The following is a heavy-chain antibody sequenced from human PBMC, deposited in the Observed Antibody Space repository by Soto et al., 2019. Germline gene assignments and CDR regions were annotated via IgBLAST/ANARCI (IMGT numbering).Heavy chain of an antibody. CDR3: ARHVKMATIYGMDV. V-gene: IGHV5-10-1*01. CDR1: GYNFTTYW. CDR2: IDPSVSYT. Sequence: PGESLKISCKGSGYNFTTYWISWVRQMPGKGLEWMGRIDPSVSYTNYSPSFQGHVTISADKSINTAYLQWSSLKASDTAIYYCARHVKMATIYGMDVWGQGTTVTVSS. J-gene: IGHJ6*02. D-gene: IGHD5-12*01.